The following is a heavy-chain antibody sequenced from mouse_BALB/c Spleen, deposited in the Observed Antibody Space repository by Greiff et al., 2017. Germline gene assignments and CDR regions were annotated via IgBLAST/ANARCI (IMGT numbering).Heavy chain of an antibody. J-gene: IGHJ2*01. D-gene: IGHD2-14*01. V-gene: IGHV7-1*02. CDR2: SRNKANDYTT. Sequence: EVKVVESGGGLVQPGGSLRLSCATSGFTFSDFYMEWVRQPPGKRLEWIAASRNKANDYTTEYSASVKGRFIVSRDTSQSLLYLQMNALGAEDTAIYYSARDAGGYDGYYFDNWGQGTTLTVSS. CDR1: GFTFSDFY. CDR3: ARDAGGYDGYYFDN.